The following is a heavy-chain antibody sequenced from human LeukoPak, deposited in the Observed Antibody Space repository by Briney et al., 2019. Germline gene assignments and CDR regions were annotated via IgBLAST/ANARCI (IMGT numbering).Heavy chain of an antibody. D-gene: IGHD2-2*01. CDR3: ATGGQQLFHWFDP. Sequence: ASVKVSCKASGGTFRNYAISWVRQAPGQGLEWMGGIIPIFGTANYAQKFQGRVTMTEDTSTDTAYMELSSLRSEDTAVYYCATGGQQLFHWFDPWGQGTLVTVSS. V-gene: IGHV1-69*06. J-gene: IGHJ5*02. CDR1: GGTFRNYA. CDR2: IIPIFGTA.